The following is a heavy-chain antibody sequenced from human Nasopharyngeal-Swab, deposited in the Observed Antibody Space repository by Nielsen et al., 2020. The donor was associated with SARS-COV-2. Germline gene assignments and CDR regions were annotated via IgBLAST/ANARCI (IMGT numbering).Heavy chain of an antibody. J-gene: IGHJ4*02. D-gene: IGHD6-13*01. CDR3: ARTAYSSSWYRLDY. CDR1: GYSFTSYW. V-gene: IGHV5-51*01. CDR2: IYPGDSDT. Sequence: GESLKISCKASGYSFTSYWIGWVRQTPGKGLEWMGIIYPGDSDTRYSPSFQGQVTISADKSISTAYLQWSSLKASDTAMYYCARTAYSSSWYRLDYWGQGTLVTGSS.